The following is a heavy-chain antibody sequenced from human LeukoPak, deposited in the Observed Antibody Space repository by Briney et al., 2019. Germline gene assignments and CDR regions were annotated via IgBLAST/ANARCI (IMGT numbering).Heavy chain of an antibody. Sequence: SETLSLTCAVSGGSISSGGYSWSWIRQPPGKGLEWIGYIYHSGSTYYNPSLKSRVTISVDRSKNQFSLKLSSVTAADTAVYYCARGVTTGIYNWFDPWGQGTLVTVSS. CDR2: IYHSGST. CDR3: ARGVTTGIYNWFDP. V-gene: IGHV4-30-2*01. CDR1: GGSISSGGYS. D-gene: IGHD4-11*01. J-gene: IGHJ5*02.